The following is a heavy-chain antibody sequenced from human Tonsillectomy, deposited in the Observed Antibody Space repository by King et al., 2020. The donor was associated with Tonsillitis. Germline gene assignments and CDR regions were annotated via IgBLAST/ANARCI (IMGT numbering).Heavy chain of an antibody. D-gene: IGHD3-16*02. CDR2: INHSGST. CDR1: GGSFSGYY. CDR3: ARGPYDYVWGSYRYKGIDY. Sequence: VQLQQWGAGLLKPSETLSLTCAVYGGSFSGYYWSWIRQPPGKGLEWIGEINHSGSTNYNPSLKSRVTISADTSKNQFSLKLSSVTAADTAVYYCARGPYDYVWGSYRYKGIDYWGQGTLVTVSS. V-gene: IGHV4-34*01. J-gene: IGHJ4*02.